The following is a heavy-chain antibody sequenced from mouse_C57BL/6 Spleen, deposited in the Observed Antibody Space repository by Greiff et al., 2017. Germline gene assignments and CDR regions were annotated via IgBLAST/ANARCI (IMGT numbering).Heavy chain of an antibody. CDR3: VREGLTTVVAYYAMDY. D-gene: IGHD1-1*01. V-gene: IGHV1-80*01. CDR1: GYAFSSYW. CDR2: IYPGDGDT. J-gene: IGHJ4*01. Sequence: QVQLQQSGAELVKPGASVKISCKASGYAFSSYWMNWVKQRPGKGLVWIGQIYPGDGDTNYNGKFKGKATLTADKSSSTAYVQLSSLTSEDSAVYFCVREGLTTVVAYYAMDYWGQGTSVTVS.